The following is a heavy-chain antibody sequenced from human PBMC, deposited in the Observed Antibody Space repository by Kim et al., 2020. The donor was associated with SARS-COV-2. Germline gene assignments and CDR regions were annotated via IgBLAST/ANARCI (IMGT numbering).Heavy chain of an antibody. Sequence: SETLSLTCTVSGGSISSYYWSWIRQPPGKGLEWIGYIYYSGSTNYNPSLKSRVTISVDTSKNQFSLKLSSVTAADTAVYYCARVRDIVVVPAASSWFDPWGQGTLVTVSS. J-gene: IGHJ5*02. CDR2: IYYSGST. D-gene: IGHD2-2*01. V-gene: IGHV4-59*01. CDR3: ARVRDIVVVPAASSWFDP. CDR1: GGSISSYY.